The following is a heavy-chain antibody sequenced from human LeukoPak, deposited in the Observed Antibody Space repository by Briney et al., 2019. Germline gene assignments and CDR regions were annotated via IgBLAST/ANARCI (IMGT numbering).Heavy chain of an antibody. CDR1: GGSFSGYY. D-gene: IGHD7-27*01. V-gene: IGHV4-59*01. CDR3: ARDRPWGGMDV. Sequence: SETLSLTCAVYGGSFSGYYWSWIRQPPGKGPEWIGYIYYSGSTNYNPSLKSRVTISVDTSKNQFSLKLSSVTAADTAVYYCARDRPWGGMDVWGQGTTVTVSS. CDR2: IYYSGST. J-gene: IGHJ6*02.